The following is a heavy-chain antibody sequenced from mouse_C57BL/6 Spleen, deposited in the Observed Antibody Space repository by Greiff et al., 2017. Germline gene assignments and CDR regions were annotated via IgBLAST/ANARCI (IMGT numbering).Heavy chain of an antibody. J-gene: IGHJ3*01. Sequence: VQLQQSGAELVMPGASVKLSCKASGYTFTSYWMHWVKQRPGQGLEWIGEIDPSDSYTNYNQKFKGKSTLTVDKSSSTAYMQLSSLTSEDSAVYYCARFDYYGSSPFAYWGQGTLVTVSA. CDR2: IDPSDSYT. CDR3: ARFDYYGSSPFAY. CDR1: GYTFTSYW. V-gene: IGHV1-69*01. D-gene: IGHD1-1*01.